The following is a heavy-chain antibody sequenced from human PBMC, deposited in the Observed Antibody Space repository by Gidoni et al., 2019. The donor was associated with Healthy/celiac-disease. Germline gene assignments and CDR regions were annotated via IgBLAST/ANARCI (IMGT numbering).Heavy chain of an antibody. D-gene: IGHD3-10*01. Sequence: EVQLVQSGAEVKKPGESLKISCKGSGYSFTSSWIGWVRQMPGKGLEWTETIYPGDSDTRYSPSFQGQVTISADKTISTAYLQWGSLKASDAAMYYCARGGVKRYYGSGSYPAWGQGTLVTVSS. V-gene: IGHV5-51*01. J-gene: IGHJ5*02. CDR1: GYSFTSSW. CDR3: ARGGVKRYYGSGSYPA. CDR2: IYPGDSDT.